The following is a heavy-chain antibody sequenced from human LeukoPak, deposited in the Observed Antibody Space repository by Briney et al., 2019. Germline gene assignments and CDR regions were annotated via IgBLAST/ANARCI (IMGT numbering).Heavy chain of an antibody. V-gene: IGHV4-59*11. D-gene: IGHD3-9*01. CDR1: GGSISSHY. CDR3: ARGNKRAVFSHYYMDV. CDR2: IYYSGST. J-gene: IGHJ6*03. Sequence: PSETLSLTRTVSGGSISSHYWSWIRQPPGKGLEWIGYIYYSGSTNYNPSLKSRVTISVDTSKNQFSLKLSSVTAADTAVYYCARGNKRAVFSHYYMDVWGKGTTVTVSS.